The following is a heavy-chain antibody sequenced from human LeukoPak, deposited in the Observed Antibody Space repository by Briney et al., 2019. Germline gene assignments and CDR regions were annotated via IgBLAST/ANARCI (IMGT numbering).Heavy chain of an antibody. CDR1: GFTFSDHV. D-gene: IGHD2-21*01. CDR2: ISGSGVSI. CDR3: ARDIHGDY. V-gene: IGHV3-21*01. Sequence: GGSLRLSCAASGFTFSDHVMSWVRQAPGKGLEWVSSISGSGVSIQYADSVKGRFTISRDNAKNSVYLQLNCLRAEDTAVYYCARDIHGDYWGQGTLVTVSS. J-gene: IGHJ4*02.